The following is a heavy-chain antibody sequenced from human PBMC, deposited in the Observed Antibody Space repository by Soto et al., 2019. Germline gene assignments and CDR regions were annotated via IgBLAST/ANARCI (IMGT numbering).Heavy chain of an antibody. J-gene: IGHJ4*02. V-gene: IGHV1-18*04. CDR1: CYTFTSYG. Sequence: SGQVSFKASCYTFTSYGISWVRQAPGQGLEWMGWISAYNGNTNYAQKLQGRVTMTTDTSTSTAYMELRSLRSDDTAVYYCARWLSSGSFIDYWGQGTLVTVSS. CDR2: ISAYNGNT. D-gene: IGHD1-26*01. CDR3: ARWLSSGSFIDY.